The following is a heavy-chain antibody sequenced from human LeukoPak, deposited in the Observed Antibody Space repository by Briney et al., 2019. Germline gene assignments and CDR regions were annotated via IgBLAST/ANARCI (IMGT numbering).Heavy chain of an antibody. CDR1: GYTFTSYY. CDR2: INPSSGST. J-gene: IGHJ5*02. CDR3: ARDGSSQHTELHNWVGL. V-gene: IGHV1-46*01. D-gene: IGHD1-26*01. Sequence: GASVKVSCRASGYTFTSYYMHWVRQAPGQGLEWMGIINPSSGSTAYAQKFQGRVTKTRDTSTSTVYMELSSLTSEDTAVYYCARDGSSQHTELHNWVGLWGPGTLVTVSS.